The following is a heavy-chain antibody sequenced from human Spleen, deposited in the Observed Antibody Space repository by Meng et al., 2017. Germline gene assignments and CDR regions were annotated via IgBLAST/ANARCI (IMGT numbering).Heavy chain of an antibody. D-gene: IGHD3-22*01. CDR1: VSSLFTSDW. CDR3: ARGYYAITGYSSWHFDL. J-gene: IGHJ2*01. V-gene: IGHV4-4*02. CDR2: IYHGGST. Sequence: QVRVLGSAPGLVQSLGPLHLSLLCSVSSLFTSDWWSWVRQPQGKGPECIGEIYHGGSTNYNPSLKSRVPLSVDKSRNEFSLRLSSVTAADTAVYYCARGYYAITGYSSWHFDLWGRGTLVTVSS.